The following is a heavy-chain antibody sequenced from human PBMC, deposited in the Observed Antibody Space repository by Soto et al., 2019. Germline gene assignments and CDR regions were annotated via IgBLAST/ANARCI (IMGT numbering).Heavy chain of an antibody. J-gene: IGHJ4*02. CDR2: IFWDADK. CDR3: AHASYSTAWYYFDY. D-gene: IGHD6-19*01. CDR1: GFSFSTSGVG. V-gene: IGHV2-5*02. Sequence: SGPTLVNPTQTLTLTCTFSGFSFSTSGVGVGWIRQPPGKALEWLALIFWDADKQYSPSLKSRLTITKDTSKNQVVLTVTNMDPVDTATYFCAHASYSTAWYYFDYWGQGTLVTVSS.